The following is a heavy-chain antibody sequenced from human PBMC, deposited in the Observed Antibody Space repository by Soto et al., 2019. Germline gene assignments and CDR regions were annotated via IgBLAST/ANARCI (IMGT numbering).Heavy chain of an antibody. J-gene: IGHJ3*02. CDR2: IYYSGRT. Sequence: PSETLSLTCTVSDGSISNYYWSWIRQPPGKGLEWIGYIYYSGRTDYNPSLKSRVTFSVDTSKNQFSLKLSSVTAADTAVYYCARRPAAGAFDIGGKGTMVTVPS. V-gene: IGHV4-59*08. CDR3: ARRPAAGAFDI. CDR1: DGSISNYY. D-gene: IGHD6-25*01.